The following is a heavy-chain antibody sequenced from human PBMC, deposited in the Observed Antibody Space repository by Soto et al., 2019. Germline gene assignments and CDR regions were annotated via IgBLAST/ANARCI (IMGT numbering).Heavy chain of an antibody. V-gene: IGHV3-23*01. CDR2: ISGSGGST. D-gene: IGHD6-13*01. CDR3: AKEGAHPVGSSIAAAGTIDY. J-gene: IGHJ4*02. Sequence: LSCAASGFTFSIYAMSWVRQAPGKGLEWVSAISGSGGSTYYADSVKGRFTISRDNSKNTLYLQMNSLRAEDTAVYYCAKEGAHPVGSSIAAAGTIDYWGQGTLVTVSS. CDR1: GFTFSIYA.